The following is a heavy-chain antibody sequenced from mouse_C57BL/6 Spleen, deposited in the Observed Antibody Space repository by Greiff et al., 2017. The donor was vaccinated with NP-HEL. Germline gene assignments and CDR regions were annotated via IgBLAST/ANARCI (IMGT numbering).Heavy chain of an antibody. CDR3: ARDYDGYFNFDY. D-gene: IGHD2-3*01. V-gene: IGHV5-4*01. CDR1: GFTFSSYA. J-gene: IGHJ2*01. CDR2: ISDGGSYT. Sequence: EVQLVESGGGLVKPGGSLKLSCAASGFTFSSYAMSWVRQTPEKRLEWVATISDGGSYTYYPDNVKGRFTISRDNAKNNLYLQMSHLKSEDTAMYYCARDYDGYFNFDYWGQGTTLTVSS.